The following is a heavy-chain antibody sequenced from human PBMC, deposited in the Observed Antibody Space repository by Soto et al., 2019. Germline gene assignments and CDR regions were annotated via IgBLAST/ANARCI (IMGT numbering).Heavy chain of an antibody. D-gene: IGHD6-19*01. CDR2: ISGSGGST. CDR3: AKDGGQASIAVAARIDY. Sequence: EVQLLESGGGLVQPGGSLRLCCAASGFTFSSYAMSWVRQAPGKGLEWVSAISGSGGSTYYADSVKGRFTISRDNSKNTLYQQMNSLRAEDTAVYYCAKDGGQASIAVAARIDYWGQGTLVTVSS. J-gene: IGHJ4*02. V-gene: IGHV3-23*01. CDR1: GFTFSSYA.